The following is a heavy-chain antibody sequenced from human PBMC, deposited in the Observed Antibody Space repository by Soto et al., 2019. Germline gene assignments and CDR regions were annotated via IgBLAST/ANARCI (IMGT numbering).Heavy chain of an antibody. CDR1: GFTFSRYA. J-gene: IGHJ5*01. V-gene: IGHV3-23*01. CDR2: ISGSGGST. D-gene: IGHD4-17*01. Sequence: EVQLLESGGGLVQPGGSLRLSCAASGFTFSRYAMSWVRQAPGKGLEWVSAISGSGGSTYYADSVKGRFTISRDNSKNTLYLQMNSLRAEDTAVYYCARPSVQRPRKTVTFDFWGQGTLVTVSS. CDR3: ARPSVQRPRKTVTFDF.